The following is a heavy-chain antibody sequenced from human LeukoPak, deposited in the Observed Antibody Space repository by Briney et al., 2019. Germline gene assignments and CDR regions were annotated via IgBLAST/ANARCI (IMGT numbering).Heavy chain of an antibody. Sequence: SETLSLTCAVSGGSITNGAYSWSWIRQPPGKGLEWIGYIYHSGSTYYKPSLKSRVTISLDRSKNQFSLKVTSVTAADTAVYYCARGLRYYGSGSYTHFDHWGQGSQVTVSS. J-gene: IGHJ4*02. CDR3: ARGLRYYGSGSYTHFDH. D-gene: IGHD3-10*01. V-gene: IGHV4-30-2*01. CDR2: IYHSGST. CDR1: GGSITNGAYS.